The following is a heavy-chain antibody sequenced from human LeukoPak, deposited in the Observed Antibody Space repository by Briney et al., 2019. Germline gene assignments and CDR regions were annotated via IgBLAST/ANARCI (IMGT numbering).Heavy chain of an antibody. CDR3: ARGLMVYANWFDP. J-gene: IGHJ5*02. V-gene: IGHV4-30-2*01. Sequence: SETLSLTCAVSGGSISSGGYSWSWIRQPPGTGLEWIGYIYHSGSTYYNPSLKSRVTISVDRSKNQFSLKLSSVTAADTAVYYCARGLMVYANWFDPWGQGTLVTVSS. CDR1: GGSISSGGYS. CDR2: IYHSGST. D-gene: IGHD2-8*01.